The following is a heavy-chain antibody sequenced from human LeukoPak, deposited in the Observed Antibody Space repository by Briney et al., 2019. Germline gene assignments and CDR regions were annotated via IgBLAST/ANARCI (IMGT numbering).Heavy chain of an antibody. CDR3: AKDQLRYYDTSGYYRL. CDR1: GFTFSSHW. D-gene: IGHD3-22*01. Sequence: GGSLRLSCAASGFTFSSHWMHWVRQAPGKGLVWVSRINSDGSITSYADSVKGRFAISRDNAKDTLYLQMNSLRAEDAAVYYCAKDQLRYYDTSGYYRLWGQGNLVTVSS. CDR2: INSDGSIT. J-gene: IGHJ4*02. V-gene: IGHV3-74*01.